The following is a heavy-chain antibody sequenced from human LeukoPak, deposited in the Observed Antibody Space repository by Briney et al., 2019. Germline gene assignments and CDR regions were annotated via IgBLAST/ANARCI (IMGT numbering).Heavy chain of an antibody. CDR2: IYTSGST. J-gene: IGHJ5*02. CDR1: GGSISSYY. D-gene: IGHD1-26*01. CDR3: ARVGPNNWFDP. V-gene: IGHV4-4*09. Sequence: SETLSLTCTVSGGSISSYYWSWIRQPPGKGLEWIGYIYTSGSTNYNPSLKSRVTISVDTSKNQFSLKLSSVTAADTAVYYCARVGPNNWFDPWGQGTLVTVSS.